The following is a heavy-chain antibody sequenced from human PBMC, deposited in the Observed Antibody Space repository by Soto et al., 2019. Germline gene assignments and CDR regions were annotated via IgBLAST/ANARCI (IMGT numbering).Heavy chain of an antibody. CDR3: ANYPYVGWYCSGGNCAIQS. J-gene: IGHJ5*02. CDR1: GFSFETYG. V-gene: IGHV3-23*01. D-gene: IGHD2-15*01. CDR2: ISGSGNNT. Sequence: EVRLLESGGGLVEPGGSLRLSCTGSGFSFETYGMTWVRQAPGKGLEWVSGISGSGNNTYYANSVKGRFTIPRDNARNTVYLQLVSLRAQDTATYTCANYPYVGWYCSGGNCAIQSWGQGTLVIVSS.